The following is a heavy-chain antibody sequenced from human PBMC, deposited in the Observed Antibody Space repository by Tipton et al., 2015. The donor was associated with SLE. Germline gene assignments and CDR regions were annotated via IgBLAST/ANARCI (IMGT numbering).Heavy chain of an antibody. D-gene: IGHD2-2*01. CDR1: GGSISSSSYY. J-gene: IGHJ4*02. V-gene: IGHV4-39*07. CDR3: AGRKVAAGRYCSSTSCPFDY. Sequence: LRLSCTVSGGSISSSSYYWGWIRQPPGKGLEWIGGIYYSGSTYYNPSLKSRATISVDTSKNQFSLKLSSVTAADTAVYYCAGRKVAAGRYCSSTSCPFDYWGQGTLVTVSS. CDR2: IYYSGST.